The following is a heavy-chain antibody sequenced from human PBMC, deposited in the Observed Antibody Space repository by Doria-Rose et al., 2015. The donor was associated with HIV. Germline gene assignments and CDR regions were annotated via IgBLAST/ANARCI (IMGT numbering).Heavy chain of an antibody. D-gene: IGHD4-17*01. CDR1: GFTFSSYA. CDR2: ISYDGTNK. V-gene: IGHV3-30-3*01. Sequence: QVQLVQSGGGVVQPGRSLRLSCAASGFTFSSYAMHWVRQAPGKGLEWVAVISYDGTNKYYSDSVKGRFTISRDNSKFTLYLQMNNLRAEDTAVYYCARDWDDYGDFDYWGQGTRGIGSS. CDR3: ARDWDDYGDFDY. J-gene: IGHJ4*02.